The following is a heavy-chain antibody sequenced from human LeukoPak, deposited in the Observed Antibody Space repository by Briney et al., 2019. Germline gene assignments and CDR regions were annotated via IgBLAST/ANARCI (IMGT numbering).Heavy chain of an antibody. D-gene: IGHD5-12*01. V-gene: IGHV3-74*01. Sequence: GGSLRLSCAASGFTFSTYQMHWVRQVPGKGLVWVSRVKSDGITTNYADSVKGRFTISRDNAKNTVDLQMNSLRVEGTAVYYCARIARGYSGYDPPFDYWGQGTLVTVSS. CDR3: ARIARGYSGYDPPFDY. CDR2: VKSDGITT. J-gene: IGHJ4*02. CDR1: GFTFSTYQ.